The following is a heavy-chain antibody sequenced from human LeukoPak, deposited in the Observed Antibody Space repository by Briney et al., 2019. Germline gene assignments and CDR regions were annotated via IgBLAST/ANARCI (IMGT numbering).Heavy chain of an antibody. V-gene: IGHV3-7*03. D-gene: IGHD2-15*01. CDR2: IKEDGSEK. J-gene: IGHJ4*02. Sequence: PGGSLRLSCAASGFTVSSNFMSWVRQAPGKGLEWVANIKEDGSEKYYEDSVKGRFTISRDNAKNSLYLQMNSLRAEDTAVYYCARNVGWFRFDYWGQGTLVTVSS. CDR1: GFTVSSNF. CDR3: ARNVGWFRFDY.